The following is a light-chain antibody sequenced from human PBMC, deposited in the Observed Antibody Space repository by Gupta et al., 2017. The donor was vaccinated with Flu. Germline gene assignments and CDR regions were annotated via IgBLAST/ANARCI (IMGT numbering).Light chain of an antibody. Sequence: EIVMAQSPATLSVSPGERATPSCRASQTVGSDLAWYQQKPGQAPRLLIYGAFTRATGIPSRGSGGGSGSEFTLTISSLQSEDFAVYYCQQYKDGPRTFGQGTKVEIK. CDR1: QTVGSD. V-gene: IGKV3-15*01. CDR3: QQYKDGPRT. CDR2: GAF. J-gene: IGKJ1*01.